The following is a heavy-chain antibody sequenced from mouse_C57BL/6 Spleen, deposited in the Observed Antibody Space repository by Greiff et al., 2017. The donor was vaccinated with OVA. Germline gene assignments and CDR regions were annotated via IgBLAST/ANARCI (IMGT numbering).Heavy chain of an antibody. V-gene: IGHV1-80*01. CDR1: GYAFSSYW. D-gene: IGHD2-1*01. CDR3: ARAIYYGNYLYFGY. CDR2: IYPGDGDT. Sequence: QVQLKESGAELVKPGASVKISCKASGYAFSSYWMNWVKQRPGKGLEWIGQIYPGDGDTNYNGKFKGKATLTADKSSSTAYMQLSSLTSEDSAVYFCARAIYYGNYLYFGYWGQGTTLTVSS. J-gene: IGHJ2*01.